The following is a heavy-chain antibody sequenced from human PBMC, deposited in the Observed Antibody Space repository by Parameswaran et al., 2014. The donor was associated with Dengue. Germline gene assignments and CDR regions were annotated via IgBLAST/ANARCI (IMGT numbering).Heavy chain of an antibody. V-gene: IGHV1-18*01. CDR2: ISAYNGNT. D-gene: IGHD3-22*01. Sequence: SWVRQAPGQGLEWMGWISAYNGNTDYVQKLQGRVTMTTDTSTSTAYMELRSLRSDDTAVYFCARSREPPNWVNGGYYSDFGGYFQYWGQGTLVTVSS. CDR3: ARSREPPNWVNGGYYSDFGGYFQY. J-gene: IGHJ1*01.